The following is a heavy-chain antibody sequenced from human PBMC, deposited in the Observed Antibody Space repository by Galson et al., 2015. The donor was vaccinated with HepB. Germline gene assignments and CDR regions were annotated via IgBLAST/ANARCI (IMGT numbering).Heavy chain of an antibody. CDR1: GFTFSSYA. CDR3: VKDPRRASGQIPNWFDP. J-gene: IGHJ5*02. V-gene: IGHV3-64D*06. Sequence: SLRLSCAASGFTFSSYAMHWVRQAPGKGLGYVSAISSNGGSTYYADSVKGRFTISRDNSKNTLYLQMSSLRAEDTAVYYCVKDPRRASGQIPNWFDPWGQGTLVTVSS. D-gene: IGHD6-19*01. CDR2: ISSNGGST.